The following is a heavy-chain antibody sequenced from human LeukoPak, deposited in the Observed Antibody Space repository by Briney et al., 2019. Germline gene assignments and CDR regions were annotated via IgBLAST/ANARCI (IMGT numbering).Heavy chain of an antibody. V-gene: IGHV3-7*01. J-gene: IGHJ4*02. Sequence: PGGSLRLSCAASGFIFSPYAMSWVRQAPGKGLEWVANIKQDGSEKYYVDSVKGRFTISRDNAKNSLYLQMNSLRAEDTAVYYCAREGSGWYVDYWGQGTLVTVSS. CDR1: GFIFSPYA. D-gene: IGHD6-19*01. CDR2: IKQDGSEK. CDR3: AREGSGWYVDY.